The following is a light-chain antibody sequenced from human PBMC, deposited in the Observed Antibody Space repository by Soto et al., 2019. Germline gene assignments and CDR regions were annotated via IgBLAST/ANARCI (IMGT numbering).Light chain of an antibody. CDR2: GSS. CDR3: QHYITSLIT. J-gene: IGKJ1*01. Sequence: ESVLTQSPGTLSLSPGERATLSCGASQSVTSNYSAWYQQKPGQAPRLLIFGSSTRATGVPVRFSGSGSGTDFTLTISRLEPEDFAVYYCQHYITSLITFRQGTKVDI. V-gene: IGKV3-20*01. CDR1: QSVTSNY.